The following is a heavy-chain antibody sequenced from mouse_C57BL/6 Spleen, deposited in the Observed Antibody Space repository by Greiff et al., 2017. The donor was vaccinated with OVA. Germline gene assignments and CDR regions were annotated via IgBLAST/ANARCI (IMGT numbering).Heavy chain of an antibody. V-gene: IGHV1-55*01. Sequence: QVQLQQSGAELVKPGASVKMSCKASGYTFTSYWITWVKQRPGQGLEWIGDIYPGSGSTNYNEKFKSKATLTVDTSSSTAYMQLSSLTSEDSAVYYCARYAYGSSYPFAYWGQGTLVTVSA. CDR3: ARYAYGSSYPFAY. J-gene: IGHJ3*01. CDR2: IYPGSGST. CDR1: GYTFTSYW. D-gene: IGHD1-1*01.